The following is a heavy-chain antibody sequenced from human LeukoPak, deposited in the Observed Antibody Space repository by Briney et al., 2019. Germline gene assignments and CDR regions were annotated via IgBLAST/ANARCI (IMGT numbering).Heavy chain of an antibody. J-gene: IGHJ4*02. D-gene: IGHD3-3*01. CDR1: GYTLTELS. Sequence: ASVKVSCKVSGYTLTELSMHWVRQAPGKGLEWMGGFDPEDGETIYAQKFQGRVTMTEDTSTDTAYMELSSLRSEDTAVYYCARGGAYYDFWSGYSPSPVDYWGQGTLVTVSS. V-gene: IGHV1-24*01. CDR2: FDPEDGET. CDR3: ARGGAYYDFWSGYSPSPVDY.